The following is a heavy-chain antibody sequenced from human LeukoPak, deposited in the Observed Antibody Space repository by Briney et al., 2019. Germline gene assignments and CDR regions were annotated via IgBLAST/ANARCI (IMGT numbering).Heavy chain of an antibody. CDR2: ISSSSSYI. Sequence: GGSLRLSCAASGFTFSSYSMNWVRQAPGKGLEWVSSISSSSSYIYYADSVKGRFTISRDNAKNSLYLQMNSLRAEDTAVYYCATFCSGGDCYSFAPWGQGTLVTVSS. CDR3: ATFCSGGDCYSFAP. CDR1: GFTFSSYS. D-gene: IGHD2-15*01. V-gene: IGHV3-21*01. J-gene: IGHJ5*02.